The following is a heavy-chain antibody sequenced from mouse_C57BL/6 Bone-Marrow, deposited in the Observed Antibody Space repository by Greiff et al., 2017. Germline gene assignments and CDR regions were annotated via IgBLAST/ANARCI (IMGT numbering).Heavy chain of an antibody. CDR2: INTSSGYP. V-gene: IGHV1-4*01. Sequence: QVQLKQSGAELARPGASVKMSCKASGYTFTSYTMHWVNQRPGQGLEWIGYINTSSGYPKYNQTIKEKATLTAEKSSSTAYMQLCSLTSEDSAGYYFARLVIYYYGSSWWDFDYWGQGTTLTVSS. CDR1: GYTFTSYT. D-gene: IGHD1-1*01. CDR3: ARLVIYYYGSSWWDFDY. J-gene: IGHJ2*01.